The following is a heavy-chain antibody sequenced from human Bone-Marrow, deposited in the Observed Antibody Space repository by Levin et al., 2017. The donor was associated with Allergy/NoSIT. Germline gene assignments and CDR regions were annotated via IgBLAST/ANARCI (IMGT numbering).Heavy chain of an antibody. V-gene: IGHV1-8*01. CDR2: MNPNSGNT. J-gene: IGHJ6*02. Sequence: ASVKVSCKASGYTFTSYDINWVRQATGQGLEWMGWMNPNSGNTGYAQKFQGRVTMTRNTSISTAYMELSSLRSEDTAVYYCAREGGGYCSGGSCYSFSYYYGMDGWGQGTTVTVSS. CDR1: GYTFTSYD. D-gene: IGHD2-15*01. CDR3: AREGGGYCSGGSCYSFSYYYGMDG.